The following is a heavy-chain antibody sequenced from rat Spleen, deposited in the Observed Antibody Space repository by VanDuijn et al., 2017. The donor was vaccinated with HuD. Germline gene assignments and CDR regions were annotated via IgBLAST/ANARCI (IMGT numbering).Heavy chain of an antibody. J-gene: IGHJ2*01. V-gene: IGHV5-20*01. Sequence: EVQLVESGGGLVQPGRSMKLSCAASGFTFSNYGMAWVRQAPKKGLEWVAYISYDGGSTYYRDSVKGRFTISRDNAKSTLYLQMDSLRAEDTATYYCTTWTYNYVGIDWGQGVMVTVSS. CDR1: GFTFSNYG. D-gene: IGHD1-5*01. CDR2: ISYDGGST. CDR3: TTWTYNYVGID.